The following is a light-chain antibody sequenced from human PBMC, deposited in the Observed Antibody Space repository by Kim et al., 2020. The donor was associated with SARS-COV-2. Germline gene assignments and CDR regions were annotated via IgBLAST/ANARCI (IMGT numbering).Light chain of an antibody. CDR1: SSDVGGYNY. Sequence: QSALTQSASVSGSPGQSITISCTGTSSDVGGYNYVSWYQQHPGKAPKLIIYEVSNRPSGVSNRFSGSKSGNTASLTISGLQAEDEADYYCGSYTSSNTLVIGTGTKVTVL. J-gene: IGLJ1*01. CDR2: EVS. CDR3: GSYTSSNTLV. V-gene: IGLV2-14*01.